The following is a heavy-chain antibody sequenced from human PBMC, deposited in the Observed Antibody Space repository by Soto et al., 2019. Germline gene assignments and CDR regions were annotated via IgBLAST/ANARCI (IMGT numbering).Heavy chain of an antibody. CDR1: GFTFSSYE. Sequence: EVQLVESGGGLVQPGGTLRLSCAASGFTFSSYEMNWVRQAPGAGLEWVSYIGTSGSTIYYSDSVKGRFTISGDNAKNSLYLQMNSLRAEDTAVYYCARDLYFFGSGTSFDHWGQGTLVTVSS. D-gene: IGHD3-10*01. CDR2: IGTSGSTI. V-gene: IGHV3-48*03. CDR3: ARDLYFFGSGTSFDH. J-gene: IGHJ4*02.